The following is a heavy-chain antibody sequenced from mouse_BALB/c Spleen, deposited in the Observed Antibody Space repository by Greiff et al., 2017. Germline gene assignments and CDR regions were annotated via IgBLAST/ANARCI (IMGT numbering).Heavy chain of an antibody. CDR3: AREGYYDYGGDAMDY. V-gene: IGHV5-6-5*01. Sequence: EVKLMESGGGLVKPGGSLKLSCAASGFTFSSYAMSWVRQTPEKRLEWVASISSGGSTYYPDSVKGRFTISRDNARNILYLQMSSLRSEDTAMYYCAREGYYDYGGDAMDYWGQGTSVTVSS. CDR1: GFTFSSYA. J-gene: IGHJ4*01. D-gene: IGHD2-4*01. CDR2: ISSGGST.